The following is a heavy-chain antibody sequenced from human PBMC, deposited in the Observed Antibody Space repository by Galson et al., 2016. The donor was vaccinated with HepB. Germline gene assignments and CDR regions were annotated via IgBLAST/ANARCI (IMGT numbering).Heavy chain of an antibody. CDR1: GFTFSSYP. J-gene: IGHJ4*02. V-gene: IGHV3-23*01. Sequence: SLRLSCAASGFTFSSYPMIWVRQAPGKGLEWVSAISVSGGNTYYADSVKGRFTISRDNSKNTLYLQMNNLGVEDTALYFCVRDNFADYWGQGTLVTVS. CDR3: VRDNFADY. CDR2: ISVSGGNT. D-gene: IGHD4-23*01.